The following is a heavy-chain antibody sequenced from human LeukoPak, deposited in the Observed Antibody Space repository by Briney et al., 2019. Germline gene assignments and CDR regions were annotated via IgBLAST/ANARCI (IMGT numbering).Heavy chain of an antibody. Sequence: GGSLRLSCAASGFTFSSYGMHWVRQAPGKGLEWVAVISYDGSNKYYADSVKGRFTISRDNSKNTLYLQMNSLRAEDTAVYYCAKFQYSSGPFDYWGQGTLVTVSS. D-gene: IGHD6-19*01. CDR3: AKFQYSSGPFDY. V-gene: IGHV3-30*18. CDR1: GFTFSSYG. CDR2: ISYDGSNK. J-gene: IGHJ4*02.